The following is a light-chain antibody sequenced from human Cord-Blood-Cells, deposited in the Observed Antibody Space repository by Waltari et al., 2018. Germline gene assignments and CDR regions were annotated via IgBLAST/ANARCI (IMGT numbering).Light chain of an antibody. CDR1: VLAKKY. J-gene: IGLJ3*02. CDR3: YSAADNNRGV. Sequence: SYELTQPSSVSVSPGQTARITCSGDVLAKKYARWFQQKPGQVPVLVIYKDSERPSGLPKRLSGSRSGTTVTLTISGAQVEDEADYDCYSAADNNRGVCGGGTKLTVL. CDR2: KDS. V-gene: IGLV3-27*01.